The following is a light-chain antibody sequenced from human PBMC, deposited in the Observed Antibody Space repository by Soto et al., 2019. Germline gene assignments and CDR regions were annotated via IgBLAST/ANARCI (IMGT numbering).Light chain of an antibody. Sequence: EMFLTSSQAPRPCLPGKRATLSSRPIQMVSSSLAWYQQKPGQAPRLLIYDASNRATGIPARFSGSGSGTGFTLTISSLEPEDFAVYYCQQRSNWPPITFGPGTKVDIK. CDR1: QMVSSS. CDR3: QQRSNWPPIT. J-gene: IGKJ3*01. CDR2: DAS. V-gene: IGKV3-11*01.